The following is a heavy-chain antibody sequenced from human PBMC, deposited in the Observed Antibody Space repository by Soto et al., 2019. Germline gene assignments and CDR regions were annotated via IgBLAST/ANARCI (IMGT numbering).Heavy chain of an antibody. CDR1: GFIFSTLA. D-gene: IGHD5-12*01. J-gene: IGHJ4*02. CDR2: ITSSGSST. CDR3: AKGVEGYVVSSFDS. V-gene: IGHV3-23*01. Sequence: VQLLESGGGGVQPGGPLRLSLPASGFIFSTLALRWVRQPPGRGWGWVSAITSSGSSTYFADSLKGRITISRDNSKNTLSLQMDSLRVEDTAIYYCAKGVEGYVVSSFDSWGQGALVTVSS.